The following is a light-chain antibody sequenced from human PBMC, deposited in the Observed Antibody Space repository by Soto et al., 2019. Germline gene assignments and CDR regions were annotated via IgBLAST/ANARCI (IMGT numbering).Light chain of an antibody. CDR2: GAS. J-gene: IGKJ1*01. Sequence: EIVLTQSPGTLSLSPGERATLSCRASQSVSSSYLAWYQQKPGQAPRLLIYGASSRATGIPDRFSGSGSGTDFTLTISRLEPEDFAVYYCQQYGSSRRTFGQGIKVEIK. CDR1: QSVSSSY. CDR3: QQYGSSRRT. V-gene: IGKV3-20*01.